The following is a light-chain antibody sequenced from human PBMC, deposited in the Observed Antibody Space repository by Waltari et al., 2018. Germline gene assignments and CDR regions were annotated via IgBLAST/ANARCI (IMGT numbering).Light chain of an antibody. CDR3: QQYNRWPPIT. CDR2: DAS. J-gene: IGKJ5*01. Sequence: EVVMTQSPATLSVFPGESATLSCRARHTVSSNLAWYQQRPGKAPRLLSFDASTRAPSVPARFSGSGSGTEFTLTIRSLQSEDSAVYYCQQYNRWPPITFGQGTRLEIK. CDR1: HTVSSN. V-gene: IGKV3-15*01.